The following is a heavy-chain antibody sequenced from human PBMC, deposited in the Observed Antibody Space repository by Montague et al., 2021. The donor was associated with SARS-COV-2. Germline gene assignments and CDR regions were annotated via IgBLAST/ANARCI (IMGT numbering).Heavy chain of an antibody. V-gene: IGHV4-34*01. CDR1: GESFSGYY. D-gene: IGHD2-2*02. CDR3: ASLTLGYCSSTSCYSDWFDP. CDR2: SNHSGST. Sequence: SETLSLTCAVYGESFSGYYYSWMLQPPGKELEWIVESNHSGSTNYIPSLISRVTISLDTSTNQFSLKPSSVTAADTAVYYCASLTLGYCSSTSCYSDWFDPWGQGTLVTVSS. J-gene: IGHJ5*02.